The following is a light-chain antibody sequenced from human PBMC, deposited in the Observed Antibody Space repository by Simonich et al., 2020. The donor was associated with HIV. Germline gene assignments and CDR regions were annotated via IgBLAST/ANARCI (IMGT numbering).Light chain of an antibody. CDR3: MQALQTPYT. V-gene: IGKV2-28*01. Sequence: DMVMTQSPLSLPVTPGEPASISCRSSQSLLHSNVYNYLEWYLPKPGKSPQLLIYLNSNRASGVPDRFSGSGSGTDFTLKISRVEAEDVGVYYCMQALQTPYTFGQGTKLDFK. CDR2: LNS. J-gene: IGKJ2*01. CDR1: QSLLHSNVYNY.